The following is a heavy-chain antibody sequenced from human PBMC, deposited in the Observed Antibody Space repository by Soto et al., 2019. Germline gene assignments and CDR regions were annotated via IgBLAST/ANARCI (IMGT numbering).Heavy chain of an antibody. D-gene: IGHD5-12*01. V-gene: IGHV3-30-3*01. CDR3: AKDARPDGYWDFDY. J-gene: IGHJ4*02. Sequence: PGGSLRLSCAASVFTFSSSTMHWVRQAPGKRLEWVTVVSDDGSTKYYADSVKGRFTISRDNSKNTLYLQMNSLRADDTAVYYLAKDARPDGYWDFDYWGQGTLVTVSS. CDR1: VFTFSSST. CDR2: VSDDGSTK.